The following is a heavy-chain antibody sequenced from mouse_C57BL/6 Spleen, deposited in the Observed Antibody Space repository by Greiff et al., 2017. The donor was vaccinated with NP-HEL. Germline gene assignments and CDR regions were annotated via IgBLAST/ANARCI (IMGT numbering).Heavy chain of an antibody. CDR2: IDPSDSET. CDR1: GYTFTSYW. D-gene: IGHD2-5*01. CDR3: ARPSYYSNYGWFAY. V-gene: IGHV1-52*01. J-gene: IGHJ3*01. Sequence: QVQLQQPGAELVRPGSSVKLSCKASGYTFTSYWMHWVKQRPRQGLEWIGNIDPSDSETHYNQKFKDKATLTVDKSSSTAYMQLSSLTSEDSAVYYCARPSYYSNYGWFAYWGQGTLVTVSA.